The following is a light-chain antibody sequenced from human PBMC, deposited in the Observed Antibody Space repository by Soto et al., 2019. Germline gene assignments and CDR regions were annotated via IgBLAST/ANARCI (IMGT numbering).Light chain of an antibody. Sequence: DIVMTQSPDSMAVSLGERATINCKSSQSVFYSSNNKNYVAWYQQKPGQPPKLLIYWASTRKSGVPDRFSGSGSGTDFTLTISSLQAEDVAVYYCQQHYTTPPTFGPGTKVDIK. CDR2: WAS. V-gene: IGKV4-1*01. CDR1: QSVFYSSNNKNY. CDR3: QQHYTTPPT. J-gene: IGKJ3*01.